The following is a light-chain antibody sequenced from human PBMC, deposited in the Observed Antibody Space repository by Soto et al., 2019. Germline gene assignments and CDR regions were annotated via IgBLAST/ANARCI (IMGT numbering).Light chain of an antibody. Sequence: EIVLTQSPGTLSLSPGERATLSCRASQSVAGSYLAWYRQRPGQAPRLLIYDASNRATGIPDRISGSGSGTDFTLTISGLEPEDFAVYYCQAYGSSRTFGQGTKVDIK. CDR3: QAYGSSRT. CDR1: QSVAGSY. V-gene: IGKV3-20*01. J-gene: IGKJ1*01. CDR2: DAS.